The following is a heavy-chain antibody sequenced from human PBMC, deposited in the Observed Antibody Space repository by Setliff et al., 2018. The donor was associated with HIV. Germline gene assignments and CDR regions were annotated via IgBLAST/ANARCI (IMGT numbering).Heavy chain of an antibody. Sequence: GGSLRLSCTASGFTFSDYYMSCTRQSPGKGLEWISYISSSGTTIYYADSVKGRFTISRDNAKNSLYLEMNSLRAEETAVYYCARDLRSSHGSPNYFDYWGRGALVTVSS. D-gene: IGHD2-15*01. CDR1: GFTFSDYY. CDR2: ISSSGTTI. V-gene: IGHV3-11*04. J-gene: IGHJ4*02. CDR3: ARDLRSSHGSPNYFDY.